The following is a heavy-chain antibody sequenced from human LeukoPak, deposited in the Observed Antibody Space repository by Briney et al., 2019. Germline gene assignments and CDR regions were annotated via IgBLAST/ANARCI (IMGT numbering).Heavy chain of an antibody. CDR3: ARLSSSWSPHWFDP. Sequence: PSETLSLTCTVSGYSISSGYYWGWIRQPPGEGLEWIGNIYRSGSAYYNPSLKSRVTISVDTSKNQFSLKLSSVTAADTAVYYCARLSSSWSPHWFDPWGQGTLVTVSS. D-gene: IGHD6-13*01. J-gene: IGHJ5*02. V-gene: IGHV4-38-2*02. CDR1: GYSISSGYY. CDR2: IYRSGSA.